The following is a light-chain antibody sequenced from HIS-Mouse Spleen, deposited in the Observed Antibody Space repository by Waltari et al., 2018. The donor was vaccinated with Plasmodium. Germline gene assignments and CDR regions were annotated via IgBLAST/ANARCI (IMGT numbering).Light chain of an antibody. CDR1: QSVSSN. J-gene: IGKJ2*01. Sequence: EIVMTPSPATLSVPPGERTTLPCRASQSVSSNIAWYQQKPGQAPRLLIYGASTRATGIPARFSGSGSGTEFTLTISSMQSEDFAVYYCQQYNNWPPYTFGQGTKLEIK. CDR3: QQYNNWPPYT. V-gene: IGKV3-15*01. CDR2: GAS.